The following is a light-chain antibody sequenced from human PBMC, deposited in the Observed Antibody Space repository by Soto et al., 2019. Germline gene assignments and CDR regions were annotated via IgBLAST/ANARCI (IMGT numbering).Light chain of an antibody. V-gene: IGKV1-5*01. CDR3: QHLNSYPIT. Sequence: DIQMTQSPSTLSASVGDRVTITCRASRSISNWLAWYQQRPGIAPKLLIFDASILQSGVPSRFSGSGSGTEFTLSISSLQPEDFATYYCQHLNSYPITFGQGTRLEIK. CDR1: RSISNW. J-gene: IGKJ5*01. CDR2: DAS.